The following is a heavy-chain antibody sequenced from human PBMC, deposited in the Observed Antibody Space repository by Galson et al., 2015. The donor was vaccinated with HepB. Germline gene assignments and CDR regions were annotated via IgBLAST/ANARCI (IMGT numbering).Heavy chain of an antibody. CDR1: GYTFTSYG. CDR3: ARDPEGLTVPATHY. Sequence: SVKVSCKASGYTFTSYGITWVRQAPGQGLEWMGWISAYNGNTYYAQKLRGRVTMTTDTSTSIAYMELRSLRSDDTAVYYCARDPEGLTVPATHYWGQGTLVTVSS. J-gene: IGHJ4*02. V-gene: IGHV1-18*01. CDR2: ISAYNGNT. D-gene: IGHD6-19*01.